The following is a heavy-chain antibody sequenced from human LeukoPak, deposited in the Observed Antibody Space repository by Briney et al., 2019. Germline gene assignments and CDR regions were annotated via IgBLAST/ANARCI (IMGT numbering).Heavy chain of an antibody. Sequence: ASVKVSCKASGYTFTSYYMHWVRQAPGQGLEWMGWINPNSGGTNYAQKFQGRVTMTRDTSISTAYMELSRLRSDDTAVYYCARDRPSIAAAGTGIDYWGQGTLVTVSS. CDR3: ARDRPSIAAAGTGIDY. J-gene: IGHJ4*02. V-gene: IGHV1-2*02. CDR2: INPNSGGT. CDR1: GYTFTSYY. D-gene: IGHD6-13*01.